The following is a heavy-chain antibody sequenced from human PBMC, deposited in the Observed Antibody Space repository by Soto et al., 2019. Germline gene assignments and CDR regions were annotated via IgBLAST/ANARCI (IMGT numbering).Heavy chain of an antibody. CDR1: GGTFSSYT. J-gene: IGHJ4*02. V-gene: IGHV1-69*02. CDR3: ASKFLSGYGFDY. D-gene: IGHD5-12*01. CDR2: IIPILGIA. Sequence: SVKVSCKASGGTFSSYTISWVRQAPGQGLEWMGRIIPILGIANYAQKFQGRVTITADKSTSTAYMELSSLRSEDTAVYYCASKFLSGYGFDYWGQGTLVTVSS.